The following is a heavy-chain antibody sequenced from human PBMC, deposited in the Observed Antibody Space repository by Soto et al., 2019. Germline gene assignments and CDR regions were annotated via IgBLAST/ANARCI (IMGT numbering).Heavy chain of an antibody. D-gene: IGHD6-13*01. CDR2: IIPYYNTL. J-gene: IGHJ4*02. CDR1: EGTFNSYA. V-gene: IGHV1-69*01. CDR3: ASGASRWYPYFFDS. Sequence: QAQVVQSGAEVRKPGSSVKLSCKASEGTFNSYAIAWVRQAPGQGLEWMGGIIPYYNTLNYAQKFQDRVTITANDSTNTVYMELSSLRSDDTAVYFCASGASRWYPYFFDSWAQGSLVTVSS.